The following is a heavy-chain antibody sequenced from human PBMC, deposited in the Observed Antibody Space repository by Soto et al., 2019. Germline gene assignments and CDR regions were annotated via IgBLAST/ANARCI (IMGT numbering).Heavy chain of an antibody. CDR3: ARLRYCSGGSCYAFDY. CDR2: IYYSGST. V-gene: IGHV4-59*08. Sequence: SETLSLTCTVSGGSISSYYWSWIRQPPGKGLEWIGYIYYSGSTNYNPSLKSRVTISVDTSKNQFSLKLSSVTAADTVVYYCARLRYCSGGSCYAFDYWGQGTLVTVSS. J-gene: IGHJ4*02. D-gene: IGHD2-15*01. CDR1: GGSISSYY.